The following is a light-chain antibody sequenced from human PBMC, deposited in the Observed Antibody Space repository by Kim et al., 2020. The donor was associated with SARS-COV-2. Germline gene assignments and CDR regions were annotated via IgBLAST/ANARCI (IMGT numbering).Light chain of an antibody. J-gene: IGKJ2*01. Sequence: PSSLSASVADRVTITCQATQDISNNLNWYQQKPGTAPKLLLYDAPNLETGVPSRCSGSGSGTDFTLTISRLQPEDIATYYCQQFDSLGQGTKLEI. CDR2: DAP. CDR1: QDISNN. V-gene: IGKV1-33*01. CDR3: QQFDS.